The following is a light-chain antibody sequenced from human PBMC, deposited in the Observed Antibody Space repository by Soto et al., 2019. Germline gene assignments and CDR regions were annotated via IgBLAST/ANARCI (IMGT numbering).Light chain of an antibody. V-gene: IGKV3-20*01. CDR2: RSS. Sequence: EIVLTQSPGTLSLSPGERATLSCRASQSVSSNYLAWYQQKPGQAPKVLIYRSSIRATGIPDRVTGSGSGTDFTITIRRLEPLDFEVYYCQKDGSSPLTFGGGTKVEIK. CDR1: QSVSSNY. J-gene: IGKJ4*01. CDR3: QKDGSSPLT.